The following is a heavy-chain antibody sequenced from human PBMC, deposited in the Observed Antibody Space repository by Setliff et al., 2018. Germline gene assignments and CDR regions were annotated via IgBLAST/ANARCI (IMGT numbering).Heavy chain of an antibody. J-gene: IGHJ6*03. CDR2: VYTNGGS. D-gene: IGHD1-1*01. Sequence: SETLSLTCTVSGGSISSGSYYWSWIRHPAGKGLEWIGRVYTNGGSDYNPFLKSRVSISLDTSKNQFSLKLISVTAADTAVYYCVRANKKLDYYYYYYCMDVWGKGTTVTVSS. CDR3: VRANKKLDYYYYYYCMDV. CDR1: GGSISSGSYY. V-gene: IGHV4-61*02.